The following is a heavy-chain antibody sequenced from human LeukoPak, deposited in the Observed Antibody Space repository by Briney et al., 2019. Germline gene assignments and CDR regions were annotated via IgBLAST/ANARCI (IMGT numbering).Heavy chain of an antibody. V-gene: IGHV1-69*13. CDR2: IIPIFGTA. D-gene: IGHD3-10*01. Sequence: ASVKVSCKASGGTFSSYAISWVRQAPGQGLEWMGGIIPIFGTANYAQKFQGRVTITADESTSTAYMELSSLRSEDTAVYYCARVKTSPYGSGSYYGFDIWGQGTMVTVSS. J-gene: IGHJ3*02. CDR3: ARVKTSPYGSGSYYGFDI. CDR1: GGTFSSYA.